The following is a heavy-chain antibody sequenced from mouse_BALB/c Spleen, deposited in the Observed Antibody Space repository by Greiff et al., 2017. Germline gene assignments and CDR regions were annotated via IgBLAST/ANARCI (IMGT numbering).Heavy chain of an antibody. CDR1: GFTFSSYA. D-gene: IGHD2-4*01. Sequence: DVMLVESGGDLVKPGGSLKLSCAASGFTFSSYAMSWVRQTPEKRLEWVASISSGGSTYYPDSVKGRFTISRDNARNILYLQMSSLRSEDTAMYYCARDDYGYAMDYWGQGTSVTVSS. V-gene: IGHV5-6-5*01. CDR3: ARDDYGYAMDY. J-gene: IGHJ4*01. CDR2: ISSGGST.